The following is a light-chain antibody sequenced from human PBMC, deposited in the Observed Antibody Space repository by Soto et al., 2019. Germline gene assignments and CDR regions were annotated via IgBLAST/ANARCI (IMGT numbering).Light chain of an antibody. CDR1: SSNIGTNF. J-gene: IGLJ3*02. CDR2: SNA. V-gene: IGLV1-47*02. Sequence: QSVLTQPPSASGTPGQRVTISCSGSSSNIGTNFVYWYQQLPGTAPKLLIFSNAQRPSGVPDRFSGSRSGTSASLAISGLRSEDDADYYCAAWDDSLSGWVFGGGTKLTVL. CDR3: AAWDDSLSGWV.